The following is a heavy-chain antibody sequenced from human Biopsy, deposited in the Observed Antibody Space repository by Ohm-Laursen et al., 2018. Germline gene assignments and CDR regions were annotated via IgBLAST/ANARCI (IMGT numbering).Heavy chain of an antibody. CDR3: PRDGKRWDYSTYFSWHFDL. CDR1: VFTFTSYA. CDR2: ISYDCSGE. J-gene: IGHJ2*01. V-gene: IGHV3-30*03. D-gene: IGHD4-11*01. Sequence: SLRLSCAASVFTFTSYAMHWVRQAPGKGLEWVAVISYDCSGEYHADSLQGRFIISRDNPKNTVDLQMNSLRAEDTAVYFCPRDGKRWDYSTYFSWHFDLWGRGTLVTVSS.